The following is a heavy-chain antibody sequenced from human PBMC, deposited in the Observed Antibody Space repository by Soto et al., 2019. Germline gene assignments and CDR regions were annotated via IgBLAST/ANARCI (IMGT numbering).Heavy chain of an antibody. J-gene: IGHJ6*02. CDR3: ARLFGVVSPGSYYYGMDV. V-gene: IGHV1-18*04. CDR2: ISAYNGNT. D-gene: IGHD3-3*01. Sequence: ASVKVSCKASGYTFTSYGISWVRQAPGQGLEWMGWISAYNGNTNYAQKLQGRVTMTTDTSTSTAYMELRSLRSDDTAVYYCARLFGVVSPGSYYYGMDVWGQGXTVTVSS. CDR1: GYTFTSYG.